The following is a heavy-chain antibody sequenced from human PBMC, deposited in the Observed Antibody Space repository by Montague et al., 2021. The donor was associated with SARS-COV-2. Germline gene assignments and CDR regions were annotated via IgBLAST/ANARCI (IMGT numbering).Heavy chain of an antibody. CDR3: AREDGWNWFDT. J-gene: IGHJ5*02. CDR2: IYYRGST. Sequence: SETLSLTCTVSGGSINSDYWSWIRQPPGKGLEWIGYIYYRGSTNYNPSLKSRVTISVDTSKNQFSLKLISVTAADTAVYYCAREDGWNWFDTWGQGILVTVSS. D-gene: IGHD5-24*01. CDR1: GGSINSDY. V-gene: IGHV4-59*01.